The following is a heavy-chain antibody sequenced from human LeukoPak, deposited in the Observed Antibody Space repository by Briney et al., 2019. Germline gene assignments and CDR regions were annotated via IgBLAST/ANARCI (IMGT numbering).Heavy chain of an antibody. CDR2: IWYDGSNK. J-gene: IGHJ3*02. CDR3: ARRGTLLAFDI. D-gene: IGHD3-16*01. CDR1: GFTFSSYG. V-gene: IGHV3-33*01. Sequence: PGGSLRLSCAASGFTFSSYGMHWVRQAPGKGLEWVAVIWYDGSNKYYADSVKGRFTISRDNSKNTLYLQMNSLRAEDTAVYYCARRGTLLAFDIWGQGTMVTVSS.